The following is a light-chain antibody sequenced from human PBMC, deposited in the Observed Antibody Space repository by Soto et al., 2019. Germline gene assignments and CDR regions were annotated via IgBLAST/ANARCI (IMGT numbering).Light chain of an antibody. V-gene: IGKV1-39*01. CDR1: QSINKY. J-gene: IGKJ1*01. CDR2: ATS. Sequence: DIQMTQSPSSLSASVGDRVTITCRASQSINKYLSWFQQKPGKAPKLLIYATSSLQSGVPSRFSGSGSGTDFTLTISSLQPEDFATYYCQQSDSTPPWTFGQGTKVEVK. CDR3: QQSDSTPPWT.